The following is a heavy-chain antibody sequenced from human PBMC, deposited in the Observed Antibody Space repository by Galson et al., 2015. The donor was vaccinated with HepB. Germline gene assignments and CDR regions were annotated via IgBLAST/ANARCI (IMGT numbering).Heavy chain of an antibody. V-gene: IGHV3-7*01. CDR1: EFTFSTYW. CDR2: INLDGSQT. CDR3: ARDGDGAVEYDH. J-gene: IGHJ4*02. D-gene: IGHD6-19*01. Sequence: SLRLSCAASEFTFSTYWVSWVRQAPGKGLESVANINLDGSQTFYVDSVKGRFTISRDNAKDSLFLQMNSLRAEDMAVYYCARDGDGAVEYDHWGQGTLVTVSS.